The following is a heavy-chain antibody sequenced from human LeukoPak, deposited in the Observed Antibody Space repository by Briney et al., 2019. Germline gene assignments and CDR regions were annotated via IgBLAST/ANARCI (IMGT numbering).Heavy chain of an antibody. CDR1: GSTFSSYA. CDR3: ALYSSSWYGYFQH. CDR2: ISGSGGST. J-gene: IGHJ1*01. D-gene: IGHD6-13*01. Sequence: GSLRLSCAASGSTFSSYAMSWVRQAPGKGLEWVSAISGSGGSTYYADSVKGRFTISRDNAKNSLYLQMNSLRAEDTAVYYCALYSSSWYGYFQHWGQGTLVTVSS. V-gene: IGHV3-23*01.